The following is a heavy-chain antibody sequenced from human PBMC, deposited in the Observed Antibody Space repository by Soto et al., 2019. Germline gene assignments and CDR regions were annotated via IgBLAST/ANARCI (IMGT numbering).Heavy chain of an antibody. CDR2: IYYSGTT. D-gene: IGHD4-17*01. CDR1: GGSISSLGYY. J-gene: IGHJ4*02. Sequence: QLHLQESGPGLVKPSETLSLTCTVSGGSISSLGYYWDWIRQPPGRGLEWIGAIYYSGTTYYKPSLNSRFPKALATWKNQFSLKLSCVTAADTAVYYCARRPPTVSPYYFDYWAQVTLLTGS. V-gene: IGHV4-39*01. CDR3: ARRPPTVSPYYFDY.